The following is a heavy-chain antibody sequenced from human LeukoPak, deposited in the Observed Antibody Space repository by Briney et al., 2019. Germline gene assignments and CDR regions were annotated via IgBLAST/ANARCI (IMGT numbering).Heavy chain of an antibody. D-gene: IGHD2-2*02. J-gene: IGHJ6*03. CDR2: IYYSGST. Sequence: SETLSLTCTVSGGSISSSSYYWGWIRQPPGKGLEWIGSIYYSGSTYYNPSLKSRVTISVDTSKNQFSLKLSSVTAADTAVYYCASLDCSSTSCYTYYYYYMDVWGKGTTVTVSS. CDR3: ASLDCSSTSCYTYYYYYMDV. V-gene: IGHV4-39*07. CDR1: GGSISSSSYY.